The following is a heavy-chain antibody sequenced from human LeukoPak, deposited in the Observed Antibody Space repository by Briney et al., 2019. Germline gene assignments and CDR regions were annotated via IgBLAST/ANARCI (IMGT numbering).Heavy chain of an antibody. CDR1: GGSISSSSYY. J-gene: IGHJ4*02. CDR2: IYYSGST. V-gene: IGHV4-39*01. CDR3: ARTSRWLQFPWIDY. Sequence: KASETLSLTCTVSGGSISSSSYYWGWIRQPPGKGLEWIGSIYYSGSTYYNPSLKSRVTISVDTSKNQFSLKLSSVTAADTAVYYCARTSRWLQFPWIDYWGQGTLVTVSS. D-gene: IGHD5-24*01.